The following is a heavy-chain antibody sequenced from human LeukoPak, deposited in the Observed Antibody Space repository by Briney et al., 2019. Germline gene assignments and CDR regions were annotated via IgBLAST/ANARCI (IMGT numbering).Heavy chain of an antibody. Sequence: ASVKVSCKASGYTFTGYYMHWVRQAPGQGLEWMGWINPNSGNTGYAQKFQGRVTMTGNTSISTAYMELSSLRSEDTAVYYCARHYYGSGSSFDYWGQGTLVTVSS. CDR3: ARHYYGSGSSFDY. J-gene: IGHJ4*02. D-gene: IGHD3-10*01. V-gene: IGHV1-8*02. CDR1: GYTFTGYY. CDR2: INPNSGNT.